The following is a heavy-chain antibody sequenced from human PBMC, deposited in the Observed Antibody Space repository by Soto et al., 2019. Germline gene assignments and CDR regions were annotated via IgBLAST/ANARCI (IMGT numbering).Heavy chain of an antibody. J-gene: IGHJ4*02. CDR1: GFTFSNAW. D-gene: IGHD6-13*01. Sequence: EVQLVESGGGLVKPGGSLRLSCAASGFTFSNAWMSWVRQAPGKGLEWVGRIKSKTDGGTTDYAAPVKGRFTISRDDSKNTLYLQMDSLKTEVTAVYYCTPVMYYFIAAAWPFDYWGQEPMVTVSS. CDR3: TPVMYYFIAAAWPFDY. CDR2: IKSKTDGGTT. V-gene: IGHV3-15*01.